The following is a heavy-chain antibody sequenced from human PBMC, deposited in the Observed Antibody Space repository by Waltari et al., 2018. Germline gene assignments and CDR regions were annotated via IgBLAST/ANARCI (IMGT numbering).Heavy chain of an antibody. Sequence: VYLVESGGGLAQPEGSLRLSRAAPGLGLCEFVMNWVRQAPGKGLESVAVIWHDGTNKYYADSVKGRFTVSRDNSKNTMYLQMNSLRVEDTAVYYCAPPRQWTFDSWGQGALVTVSS. J-gene: IGHJ4*02. CDR3: APPRQWTFDS. D-gene: IGHD6-19*01. CDR2: IWHDGTNK. CDR1: GLGLCEFV. V-gene: IGHV3-33*08.